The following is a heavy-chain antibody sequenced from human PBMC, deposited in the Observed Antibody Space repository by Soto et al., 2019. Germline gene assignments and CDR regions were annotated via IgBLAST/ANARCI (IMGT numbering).Heavy chain of an antibody. CDR2: ISASSSQK. V-gene: IGHV3-21*02. J-gene: IGHJ3*02. CDR3: ARRRSDAFDI. D-gene: IGHD4-17*01. CDR1: GFDFSYYT. Sequence: EVQLVESGGRLVKPGESLRLSCVASGFDFSYYTMNWVRQAPGKGLEWVSAISASSSQKYSADSVRGRFTFPSDNAINSLDLRMNNLRVEDTAVYWWARRRSDAFDIWGQGTLVTVSS.